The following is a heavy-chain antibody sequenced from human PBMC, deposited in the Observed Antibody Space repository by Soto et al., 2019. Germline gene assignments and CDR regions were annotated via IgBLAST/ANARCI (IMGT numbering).Heavy chain of an antibody. CDR1: GFPFSSHA. CDR2: ITDIGDST. V-gene: IGHV3-23*01. Sequence: PGGSLRLSCAASGFPFSSHAMTWLRQAPGKGLEWVSTITDIGDSTFYADSVKGRFSISRDNSKNTLYLQMNSLRAEDTAVYFCAKDGHGKMWYYYMDVWGKGTAVTVSS. D-gene: IGHD2-15*01. CDR3: AKDGHGKMWYYYMDV. J-gene: IGHJ6*03.